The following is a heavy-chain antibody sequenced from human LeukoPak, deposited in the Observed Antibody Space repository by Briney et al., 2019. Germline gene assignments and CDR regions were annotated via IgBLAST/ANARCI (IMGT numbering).Heavy chain of an antibody. CDR1: GFTFSNSG. Sequence: GGSLRLSCAASGFTFSNSGMHWVRQAPGKGLEWVAVIWYDGSNKYYADSVKGRFTISRDNSKNTLYLQMNSLRAEDTAVYYCARDYQQLNDYWGQGTMVTVSS. CDR2: IWYDGSNK. J-gene: IGHJ4*02. V-gene: IGHV3-33*01. D-gene: IGHD2-2*01. CDR3: ARDYQQLNDY.